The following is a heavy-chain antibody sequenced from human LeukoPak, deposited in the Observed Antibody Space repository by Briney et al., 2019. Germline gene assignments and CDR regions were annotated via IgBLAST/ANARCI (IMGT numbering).Heavy chain of an antibody. CDR1: GFTFSSYA. J-gene: IGHJ6*02. CDR3: AADPGYCSSTSCYDDYYYYGMDV. Sequence: GGSLRLSCAASGFTFSSYAMSWVRQAPGKGLEWVAVIWYDGSNKYYADSVKGRFTISRDNSKNTLYLQMNSLRAEDTAVYYCAADPGYCSSTSCYDDYYYYGMDVWGQGTTVTVSS. D-gene: IGHD2-2*01. CDR2: IWYDGSNK. V-gene: IGHV3-33*08.